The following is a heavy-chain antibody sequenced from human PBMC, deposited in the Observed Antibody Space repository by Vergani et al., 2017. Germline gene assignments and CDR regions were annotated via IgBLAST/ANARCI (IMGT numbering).Heavy chain of an antibody. J-gene: IGHJ6*02. V-gene: IGHV3-30*02. D-gene: IGHD1-26*01. CDR3: AKKGGSLYYYGVDV. Sequence: VQLVESGGGLVKPGGSLRLSCAASGFTFSSYSMNWVRQAPGKGLAWVAFIRYDGSNPQYIDSVKGRFTISRDNSKDTLFLQMNGLRPADTGTYFCAKKGGSLYYYGVDVWVQGTTITVSS. CDR2: IRYDGSNP. CDR1: GFTFSSYS.